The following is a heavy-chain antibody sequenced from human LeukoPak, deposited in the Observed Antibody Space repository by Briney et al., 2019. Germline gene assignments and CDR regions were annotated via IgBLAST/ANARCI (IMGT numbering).Heavy chain of an antibody. CDR3: ARLGYNLGYRFDY. CDR1: GGSISSSSYY. CDR2: IYYSGST. J-gene: IGHJ4*02. V-gene: IGHV4-39*01. Sequence: ETLTLTCTVSGGSISSSSYYWGWIRQPPGKGLEWIGNIYYSGSTYYNPSLKSRIIISVDTSKNQFSLKLSPVTAADTAVYYCARLGYNLGYRFDYWGQGTQVTVSS. D-gene: IGHD5-18*01.